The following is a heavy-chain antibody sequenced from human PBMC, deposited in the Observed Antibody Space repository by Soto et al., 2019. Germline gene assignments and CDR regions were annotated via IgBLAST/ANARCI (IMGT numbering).Heavy chain of an antibody. CDR3: AREVGSNHYFDS. J-gene: IGHJ4*02. CDR2: ISSSSSYI. CDR1: GFTFNTYT. Sequence: GGSLRLSCAASGFTFNTYTMNWVRQAPGKGLEWVSSISSSSSYINYADSMKGRFTISRDNAKNSLYLQMNSLRAEDTALYYCAREVGSNHYFDSWGQGTLVTVSS. D-gene: IGHD1-26*01. V-gene: IGHV3-21*01.